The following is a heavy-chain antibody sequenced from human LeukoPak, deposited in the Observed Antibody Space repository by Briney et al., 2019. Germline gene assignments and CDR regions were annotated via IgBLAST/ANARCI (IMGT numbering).Heavy chain of an antibody. CDR1: RYTVIRCD. Sequence: RSGVTVSNPAYRYTVIRCDIIELGRATGNEIEWMGWMNPNSGNTGYAQKFQGRVTMTRNTSISTAYMELSSLRSEDTAVYYCARLMQYSSSWYGSYYYGMDVWGQGTTVTVSS. V-gene: IGHV1-8*01. J-gene: IGHJ6*02. CDR2: MNPNSGNT. CDR3: ARLMQYSSSWYGSYYYGMDV. D-gene: IGHD6-13*01.